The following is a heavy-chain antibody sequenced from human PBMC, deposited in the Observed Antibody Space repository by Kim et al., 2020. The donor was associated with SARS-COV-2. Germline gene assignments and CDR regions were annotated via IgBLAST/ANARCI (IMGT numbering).Heavy chain of an antibody. J-gene: IGHJ4*02. CDR1: GFTFSSYG. V-gene: IGHV3-30*18. Sequence: GGSLRLSCAASGFTFSSYGMHWVRQAPGKGLEWVAVISYDGSNKYYADSVKGRFTISRDNSKNTLYLQMNSLRAEDTAVYYCAKVGGTLYGAFDYWGQGTLVTVSS. CDR3: AKVGGTLYGAFDY. D-gene: IGHD3-16*01. CDR2: ISYDGSNK.